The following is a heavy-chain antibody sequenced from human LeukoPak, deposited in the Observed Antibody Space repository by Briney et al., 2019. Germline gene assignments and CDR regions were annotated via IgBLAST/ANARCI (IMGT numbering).Heavy chain of an antibody. J-gene: IGHJ3*02. CDR1: GVTFSSYY. V-gene: IGHV4-34*08. CDR2: INNSGST. Sequence: PSGTLSLTCAVYGVTFSSYYWSWIRQPPGKGLEWVGEINNSGSTNYNPSLKSRVTISVDTSKNKFSLKLSSVTAADTAVYYCAKDIVATTDQDAFDIWGQGTMVTVSS. D-gene: IGHD5-12*01. CDR3: AKDIVATTDQDAFDI.